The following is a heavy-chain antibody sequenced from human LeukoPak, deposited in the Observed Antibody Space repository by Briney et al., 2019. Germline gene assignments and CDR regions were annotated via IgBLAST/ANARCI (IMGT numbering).Heavy chain of an antibody. CDR3: ARTIYDYVWGSYRSIDY. Sequence: GESLKISFKGSGYSFTSYWIGWVRPMPGKGLEWMGIIYPGDSDTRYSPSFQGQVTISADKSISTAYLQWSSLKASDTAMYYCARTIYDYVWGSYRSIDYWGQGTLVTVSS. D-gene: IGHD3-16*02. CDR1: GYSFTSYW. J-gene: IGHJ4*02. CDR2: IYPGDSDT. V-gene: IGHV5-51*01.